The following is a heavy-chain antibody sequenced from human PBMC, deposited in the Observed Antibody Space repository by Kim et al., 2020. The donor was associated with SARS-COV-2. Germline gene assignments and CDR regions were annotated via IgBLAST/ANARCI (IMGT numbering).Heavy chain of an antibody. Sequence: GGSLRLSCAASGFTFSSYAMSWVRQAPGKGLEWVSAISGSGGSTYYADSVKGRFTISRDNSKNTLYLQMNSLRAEDTAVYYCAKGTPMYYDFWSGYSFDLWGRGTLVTVSS. CDR2: ISGSGGST. J-gene: IGHJ2*01. D-gene: IGHD3-3*01. CDR1: GFTFSSYA. CDR3: AKGTPMYYDFWSGYSFDL. V-gene: IGHV3-23*01.